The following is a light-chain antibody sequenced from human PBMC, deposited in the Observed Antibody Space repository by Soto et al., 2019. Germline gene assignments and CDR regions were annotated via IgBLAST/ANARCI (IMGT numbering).Light chain of an antibody. CDR3: LSYTSSNTRV. J-gene: IGLJ2*01. CDR1: SSDVGGYRY. CDR2: EVS. V-gene: IGLV2-14*01. Sequence: QSALTQPASVSGSPGQSITISCTGTSSDVGGYRYVSWYQHHPGKAPKLMIYEVSNRPSGVSNRFSGSKSGNTASLTISGLQAEDEADYYCLSYTSSNTRVLGGGTKLTVL.